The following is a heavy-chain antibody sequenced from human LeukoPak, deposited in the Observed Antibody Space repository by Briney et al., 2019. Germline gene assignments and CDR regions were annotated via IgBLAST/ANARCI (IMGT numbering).Heavy chain of an antibody. CDR1: GFTFSSYA. CDR3: ARVSLWNGMDV. V-gene: IGHV3-23*01. CDR2: ISGSGDTT. Sequence: PGGSLRLSCGVSGFTFSSYAMTWVRQAPGKGLEWVSYISGSGDTTFYADSAQGRFTVSRDNSKNILYLQMDSLRDEDTAVYYCARVSLWNGMDVWGQGTTVTVSS. J-gene: IGHJ6*02. D-gene: IGHD5-18*01.